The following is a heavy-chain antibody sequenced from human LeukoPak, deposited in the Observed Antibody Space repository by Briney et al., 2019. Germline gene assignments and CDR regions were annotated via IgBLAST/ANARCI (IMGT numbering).Heavy chain of an antibody. Sequence: ASVKVSCKASGYTFTSYGISWVRQAPGQRLEWMGWINAGNGNTKYSQEFQGRVTITRDTSASTAYMELRSLRSDDTAVYYCARDVMYSSAAYYYYYYMDVWGKGTTVTVSS. CDR1: GYTFTSYG. D-gene: IGHD6-19*01. CDR2: INAGNGNT. CDR3: ARDVMYSSAAYYYYYYMDV. J-gene: IGHJ6*03. V-gene: IGHV1-18*01.